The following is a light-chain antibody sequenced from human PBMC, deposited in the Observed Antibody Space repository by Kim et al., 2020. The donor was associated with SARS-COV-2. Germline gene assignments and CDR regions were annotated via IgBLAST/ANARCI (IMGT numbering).Light chain of an antibody. CDR3: HQYYVSPLT. J-gene: IGKJ4*01. V-gene: IGKV1-NL1*01. Sequence: SPSVGDRVTITCRASQGISKFLAWYRQKPGKAPELLLYSASRLESGVPSRFSGTGSGTDYSLTISSLQPEDFATYYCHQYYVSPLTFGGGTKVEI. CDR1: QGISKF. CDR2: SAS.